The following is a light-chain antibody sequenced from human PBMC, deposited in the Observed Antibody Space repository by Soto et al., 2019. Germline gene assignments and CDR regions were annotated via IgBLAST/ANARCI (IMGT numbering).Light chain of an antibody. Sequence: DIQMTQAPSSRSASVGDRVTITCRASQSISSYLNWYQQKPGKAPKLLIYAASSLQSGVPSRFSGSGSGTDFTLTISSLQPGDFATYYCQQSYSTPRTFGQGTKLEIK. CDR1: QSISSY. V-gene: IGKV1-39*01. J-gene: IGKJ2*01. CDR2: AAS. CDR3: QQSYSTPRT.